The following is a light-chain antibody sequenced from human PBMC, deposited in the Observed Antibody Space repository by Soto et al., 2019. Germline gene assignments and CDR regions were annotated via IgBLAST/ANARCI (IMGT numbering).Light chain of an antibody. CDR1: QSVGSY. CDR3: QQLRHWPFT. V-gene: IGKV3-11*01. CDR2: DAS. Sequence: EIVLTQSPATLSLSPGERATLSCRASQSVGSYLAWYQQKPGQAPRLLISDASNRATGIPARFSGSGSGTDFPLTISSLEPEDFALYYCQQLRHWPFTFGGGTKVDIK. J-gene: IGKJ3*01.